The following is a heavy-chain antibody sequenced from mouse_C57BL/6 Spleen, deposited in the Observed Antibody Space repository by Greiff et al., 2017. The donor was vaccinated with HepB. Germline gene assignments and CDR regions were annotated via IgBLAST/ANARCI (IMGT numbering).Heavy chain of an antibody. CDR1: GYTFTDYN. CDR3: ASGSSYRFAY. Sequence: EVQLQQSGPELVKPGASVKIPCKASGYTFTDYNMDWVKQSHGKSLEWIGDINPNNGGTIYNQKFKGKATLTVDKSSSTAYMELRSLTSEDTAVYYCASGSSYRFAYWGQGTLVTVSA. CDR2: INPNNGGT. V-gene: IGHV1-18*01. D-gene: IGHD1-1*01. J-gene: IGHJ3*01.